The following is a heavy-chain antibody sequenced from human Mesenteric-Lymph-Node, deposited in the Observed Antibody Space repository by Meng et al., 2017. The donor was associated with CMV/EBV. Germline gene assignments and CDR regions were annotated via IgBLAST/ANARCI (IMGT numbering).Heavy chain of an antibody. CDR2: VYYGSIST. J-gene: IGHJ4*02. D-gene: IGHD3-16*01. Sequence: ESLEISCAASGFTFGNFAMNWVRQAPGKGLEWVSVVYYGSISTYYADSVKGRFTISRDDSRNTLYLQMNSLRAEDTAMYYCARSLTNTIRGVMGFWGQGTLVTVSS. V-gene: IGHV3-23*03. CDR1: GFTFGNFA. CDR3: ARSLTNTIRGVMGF.